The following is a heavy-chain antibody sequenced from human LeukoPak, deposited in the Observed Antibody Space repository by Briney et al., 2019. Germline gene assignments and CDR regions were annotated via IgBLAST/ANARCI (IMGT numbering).Heavy chain of an antibody. CDR3: ARDLIAAGTFDY. V-gene: IGHV4-38-2*02. D-gene: IGHD6-13*01. Sequence: SETLSLTCTVSGYSISSGYYWGWIRQPPGKGLEWIGSIYHSGSTYYNPSLKSRVTISVDTSKNQFSLTLSSVTAADTAVYYCARDLIAAGTFDYWGQGTLVTVSS. J-gene: IGHJ4*02. CDR2: IYHSGST. CDR1: GYSISSGYY.